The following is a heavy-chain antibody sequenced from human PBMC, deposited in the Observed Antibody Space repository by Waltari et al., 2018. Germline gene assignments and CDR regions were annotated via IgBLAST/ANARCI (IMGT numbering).Heavy chain of an antibody. CDR1: EFTFSSYA. J-gene: IGHJ6*02. V-gene: IGHV3-30*04. Sequence: QVQLVESGGGVVQPGRSLSLSCAASEFTFSSYAIHWVRQAPGKGLEWVAVISYNARNTYYVDSVKGRFTISRDNSKKMLYLQMNSLRAEDTAVYYCARDYCDRTNCHGMDVWGQGTTVTVSS. CDR2: ISYNARNT. D-gene: IGHD2-2*01. CDR3: ARDYCDRTNCHGMDV.